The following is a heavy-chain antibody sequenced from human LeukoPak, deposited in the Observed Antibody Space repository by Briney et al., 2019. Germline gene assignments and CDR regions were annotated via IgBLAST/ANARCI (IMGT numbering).Heavy chain of an antibody. Sequence: SLKISCAASGFAFDDYVMHWVRQAPGNGLEWVSSISWNSNSIGYADSVKGRFTISRDNAKNSLYLQMNSLRPEDMAFYYCAKDSSGNGYMDVWGKGTTVTVSA. CDR3: AKDSSGNGYMDV. D-gene: IGHD3-10*01. CDR1: GFAFDDYV. J-gene: IGHJ6*04. CDR2: ISWNSNSI. V-gene: IGHV3-9*03.